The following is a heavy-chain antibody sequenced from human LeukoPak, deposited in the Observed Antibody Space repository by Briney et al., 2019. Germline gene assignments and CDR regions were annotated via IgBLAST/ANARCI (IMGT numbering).Heavy chain of an antibody. J-gene: IGHJ5*02. CDR3: ARDLNNWNDNWFDH. Sequence: PGGSLRLSCAASGFTFSSYWMSWVRQAPGKGLEWVANIKQDGSEKYYVDSVKGRFTISRDNAKNSLYLQMNSLRAEDTAVYYCARDLNNWNDNWFDHWGQGTLVTVSS. CDR1: GFTFSSYW. CDR2: IKQDGSEK. D-gene: IGHD1-1*01. V-gene: IGHV3-7*03.